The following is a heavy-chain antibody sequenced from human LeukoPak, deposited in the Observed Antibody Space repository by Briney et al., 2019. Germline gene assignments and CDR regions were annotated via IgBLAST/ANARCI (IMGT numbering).Heavy chain of an antibody. V-gene: IGHV3-21*01. J-gene: IGHJ4*02. Sequence: IYYADSVKGRFTISRDNAKNSLYLQMNSLRAEDTAVYYCASEVAARPYWGQGTLVTVSS. CDR3: ASEVAARPY. CDR2: I. D-gene: IGHD6-6*01.